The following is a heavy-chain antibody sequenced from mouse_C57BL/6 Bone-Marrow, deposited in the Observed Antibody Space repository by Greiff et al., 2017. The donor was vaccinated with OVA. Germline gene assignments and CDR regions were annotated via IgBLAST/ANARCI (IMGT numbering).Heavy chain of an antibody. Sequence: EVKLMESGPELVKPGASVKIPCKASGYTFTDYNMDWVKQSHGKSLEWIGDINPNNGGTIYNQKFKGKATLTVDKSSSTAYMELRSLTSEDTAVYYCARFPYGSSPGDVWGTGTTVTVSS. J-gene: IGHJ1*03. CDR1: GYTFTDYN. D-gene: IGHD1-1*01. V-gene: IGHV1-18*01. CDR3: ARFPYGSSPGDV. CDR2: INPNNGGT.